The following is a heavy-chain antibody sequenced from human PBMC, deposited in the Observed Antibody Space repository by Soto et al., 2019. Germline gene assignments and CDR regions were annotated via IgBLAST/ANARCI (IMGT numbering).Heavy chain of an antibody. V-gene: IGHV2-5*02. CDR3: AHTQTSEEAQKYYYYYYGMDV. Sequence: QITLKESGPTLVKPTQTLTLTCTFSGFSLSTSGVGVGWIRQPPGKALEWLALIYWDDDKRYSPSLKSRLTITKDTSKNQVVLTMTNMDPEDTATYYCAHTQTSEEAQKYYYYYYGMDVWGQGTTVTVSS. CDR1: GFSLSTSGVG. CDR2: IYWDDDK. J-gene: IGHJ6*02.